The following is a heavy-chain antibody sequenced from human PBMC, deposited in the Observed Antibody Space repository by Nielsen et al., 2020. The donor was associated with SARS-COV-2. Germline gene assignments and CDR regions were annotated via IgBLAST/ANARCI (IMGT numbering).Heavy chain of an antibody. J-gene: IGHJ5*02. V-gene: IGHV4-39*01. D-gene: IGHD3-3*01. CDR1: GGSISSSSYY. CDR3: ARRDRFLEWFPRFDP. CDR2: IYYSGST. Sequence: SETLSLTCTVSGGSISSSSYYWGWIRQPPGKGLEWIGSIYYSGSTYYNPSLKSRVTISVDTSKNQFSLKLSSVTAADTAVYYCARRDRFLEWFPRFDPWGQGTLVTVSS.